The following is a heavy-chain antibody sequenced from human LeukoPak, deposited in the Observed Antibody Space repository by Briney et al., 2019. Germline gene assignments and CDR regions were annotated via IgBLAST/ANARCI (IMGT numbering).Heavy chain of an antibody. Sequence: GGSLRLSCAASGFTFSSYGMPWVRQAPGKGLEWVAVISYDGSNKYYADSVKGRFTISRDNSKNTLYLQMNSLRAEDTAVYYCARAGLYDSSGYYSVRTPRFDYWGQGTLVTVSS. CDR1: GFTFSSYG. D-gene: IGHD3-22*01. CDR2: ISYDGSNK. V-gene: IGHV3-30*03. J-gene: IGHJ4*02. CDR3: ARAGLYDSSGYYSVRTPRFDY.